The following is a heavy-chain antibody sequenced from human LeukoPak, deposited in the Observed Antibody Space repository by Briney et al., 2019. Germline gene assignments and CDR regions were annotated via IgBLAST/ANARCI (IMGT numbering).Heavy chain of an antibody. D-gene: IGHD4-17*01. CDR3: AKDPSTFLTTGRCFDL. CDR2: ISDSGVTT. J-gene: IGHJ2*01. V-gene: IGHV3-23*01. Sequence: GGSLRLSCAASGFTFSSYAMSWVRQAPGKGLEWVSTISDSGVTTHYADSVKGRFIISRDNSKSTLYLQMSSLRAVDTAIYYCAKDPSTFLTTGRCFDLWGRGTLVTVSS. CDR1: GFTFSSYA.